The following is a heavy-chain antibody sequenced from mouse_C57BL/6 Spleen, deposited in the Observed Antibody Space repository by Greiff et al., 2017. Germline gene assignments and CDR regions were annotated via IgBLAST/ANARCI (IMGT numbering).Heavy chain of an antibody. CDR1: GYTFTDYN. J-gene: IGHJ3*01. CDR3: ARKSGDSRFAY. Sequence: EVQLQQSGPELVKPGASVKIPCKASGYTFTDYNMDWVKQSHGKSLEWIGDINPNNGGTIYNQKFKGKATLTVDKSSSTAYMELRSLTSEDTAVYYCARKSGDSRFAYWGQGTLVTVSA. CDR2: INPNNGGT. V-gene: IGHV1-18*01. D-gene: IGHD3-2*01.